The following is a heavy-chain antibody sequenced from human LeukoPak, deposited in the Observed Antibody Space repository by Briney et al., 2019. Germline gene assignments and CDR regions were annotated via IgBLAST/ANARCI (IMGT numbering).Heavy chain of an antibody. CDR1: GFTVSNNY. CDR3: ARVPVTYYYDSSGSAPDY. Sequence: GGSLRLSCAASGFTVSNNYMSWVRQAPGKGLEWVSVIYSGGNTYYADSVKGRFTISRDNSKNTLSLQMNSLRAEDTAVYYCARVPVTYYYDSSGSAPDYWGQGTLVTVSS. J-gene: IGHJ4*02. CDR2: IYSGGNT. D-gene: IGHD3-22*01. V-gene: IGHV3-53*01.